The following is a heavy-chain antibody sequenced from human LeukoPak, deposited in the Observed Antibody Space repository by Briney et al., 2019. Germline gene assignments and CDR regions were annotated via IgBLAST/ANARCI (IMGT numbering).Heavy chain of an antibody. CDR2: ISAYNGNT. CDR1: GYTFTSYG. V-gene: IGHV1-18*01. CDR3: ARDPPYYYDSSGSRHHAFDI. Sequence: GAVKVSCKASGYTFTSYGISWVRQAPGQGLEWMGWISAYNGNTNYAQKLQGRVTMTTDTSTSTAYMELRSLRSDDTAVYYCARDPPYYYDSSGSRHHAFDIWGQGTMVTVSS. D-gene: IGHD3-22*01. J-gene: IGHJ3*02.